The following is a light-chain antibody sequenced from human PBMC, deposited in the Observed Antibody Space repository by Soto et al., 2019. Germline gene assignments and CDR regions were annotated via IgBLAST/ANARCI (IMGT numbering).Light chain of an antibody. Sequence: QPVLTQPPSASGSPGQSVTISCTGTSSDIGAYNYVSWFQQHPGEAPKLIISEVNKRPSGVPDRFSGSKSGNTASLTVSGLQAEDEADYYCTSYGGRDNLMFGGGTKLTVL. J-gene: IGLJ3*02. V-gene: IGLV2-8*01. CDR2: EVN. CDR3: TSYGGRDNLM. CDR1: SSDIGAYNY.